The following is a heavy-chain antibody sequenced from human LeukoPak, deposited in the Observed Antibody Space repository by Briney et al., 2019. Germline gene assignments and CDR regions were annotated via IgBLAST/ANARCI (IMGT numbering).Heavy chain of an antibody. Sequence: GGSLRLSCAASGFTFSSYATHWVRQAPGKGLEWVAVISYDGSNKYYADSVKGRFTISRDNSKNTLYLQMNSLRAEDTAVYYCARDSAVGATFFDYWGQGTLVTVSS. J-gene: IGHJ4*02. V-gene: IGHV3-30-3*01. D-gene: IGHD1-26*01. CDR3: ARDSAVGATFFDY. CDR1: GFTFSSYA. CDR2: ISYDGSNK.